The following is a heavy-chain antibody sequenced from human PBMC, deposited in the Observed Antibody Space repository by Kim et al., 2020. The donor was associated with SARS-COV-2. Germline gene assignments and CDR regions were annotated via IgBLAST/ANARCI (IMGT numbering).Heavy chain of an antibody. Sequence: ASVKVSCKASGYTFTSYYMHWVRQAPGQGLEWMGIINPSGGSTSYAQKLQGRVSMTRDTSTSTVYMELSSLRSEDTAVYYCARDLDHIVVVPAAMPGPYWGQGTLVTVSS. V-gene: IGHV1-46*01. D-gene: IGHD2-2*01. CDR1: GYTFTSYY. J-gene: IGHJ4*02. CDR2: INPSGGST. CDR3: ARDLDHIVVVPAAMPGPY.